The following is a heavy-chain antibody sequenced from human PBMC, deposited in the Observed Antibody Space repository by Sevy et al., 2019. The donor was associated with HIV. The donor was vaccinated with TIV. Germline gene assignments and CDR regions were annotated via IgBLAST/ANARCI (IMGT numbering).Heavy chain of an antibody. J-gene: IGHJ4*02. Sequence: GGSLRLSCAAYGFNFSTYWMSWVRQAPVKGLEWVANIKQDGSETHYVDSVKGRFSISRDNAKNSVFLQMNSLRAEDTAVYYCARHKLLWFGEASPTFDYWGQGTLVTVSS. CDR1: GFNFSTYW. CDR2: IKQDGSET. V-gene: IGHV3-7*01. CDR3: ARHKLLWFGEASPTFDY. D-gene: IGHD3-10*01.